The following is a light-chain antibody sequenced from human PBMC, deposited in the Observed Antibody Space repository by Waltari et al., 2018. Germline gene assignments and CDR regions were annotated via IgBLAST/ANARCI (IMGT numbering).Light chain of an antibody. Sequence: EIVMTQSPAPLSVSPGERATLSCRASQSVSSNLAWYQQKPGHAPRLLIYGASTRATGIPATFSGSGSGTEFTLTISSLQSEDFAVYYCQQYNNWPPITFGGGTKVEIK. CDR1: QSVSSN. V-gene: IGKV3-15*01. CDR2: GAS. J-gene: IGKJ4*01. CDR3: QQYNNWPPIT.